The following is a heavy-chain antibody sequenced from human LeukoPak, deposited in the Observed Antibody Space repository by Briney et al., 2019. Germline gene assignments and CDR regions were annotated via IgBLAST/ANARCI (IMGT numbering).Heavy chain of an antibody. CDR1: GFTFSSYA. V-gene: IGHV3-64D*09. CDR2: KSGNGGST. Sequence: GGSLRLSCSASGFTFSSYAMRWVRQAPGKGLEYVSGKSGNGGSTNYEDSVKGRFTISRDNSKNTLYLQMSSLRAEDTAVYYCVRGHSSSSNYFDYWGQGSLVTVSS. J-gene: IGHJ4*02. CDR3: VRGHSSSSNYFDY. D-gene: IGHD6-6*01.